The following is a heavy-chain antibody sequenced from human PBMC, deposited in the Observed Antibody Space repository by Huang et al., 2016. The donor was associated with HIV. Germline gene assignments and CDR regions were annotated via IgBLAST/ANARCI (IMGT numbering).Heavy chain of an antibody. CDR1: GYSFSIYW. J-gene: IGHJ3*01. CDR3: AKGRRAFDV. CDR2: IYPCESTS. V-gene: IGHV5-51*03. Sequence: EVQLVQSGAEVKKPGESLKISCTGSGYSFSIYWIAWVRQMPGKGLEWMGIIYPCESTSTYRPSFEGHVSISVDKSINTVYLHWSSLKASDTAIYYCAKGRRAFDVWGQGTWVTVSS.